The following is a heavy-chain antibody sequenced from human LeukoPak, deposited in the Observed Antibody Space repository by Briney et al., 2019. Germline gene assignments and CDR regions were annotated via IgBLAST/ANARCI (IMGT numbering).Heavy chain of an antibody. CDR2: IYYSGST. V-gene: IGHV4-31*03. D-gene: IGHD4-17*01. J-gene: IGHJ4*02. CDR1: GGPISSGGYY. CDR3: ARHRKGTTVTTYDY. Sequence: TLSLTCTVPGGPISSGGYYWSWIRQHPGKGLEWIGYIYYSGSTYYNPSLKSRVTISVDTSKNQFSLKLSSVTAADTAVYYCARHRKGTTVTTYDYWGQGTLVTVSS.